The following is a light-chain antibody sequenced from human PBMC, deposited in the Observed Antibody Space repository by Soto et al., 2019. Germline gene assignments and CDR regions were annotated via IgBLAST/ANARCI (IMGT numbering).Light chain of an antibody. CDR3: QQYTGPPTT. Sequence: EIVMTHSPGTLTLSPGGRATLSCRASQSVSSNYLAWCQQRPGQAPRLLIYGASTRAAGIPDRFSGSGSGTDFTLTITRLEPEDSAVYFCQQYTGPPTTFGQGTRLEIK. CDR2: GAS. CDR1: QSVSSNY. J-gene: IGKJ5*01. V-gene: IGKV3-20*01.